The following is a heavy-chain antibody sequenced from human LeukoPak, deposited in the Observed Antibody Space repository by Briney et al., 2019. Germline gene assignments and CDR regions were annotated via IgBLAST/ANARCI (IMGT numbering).Heavy chain of an antibody. CDR3: ATRGSDFWSGFNY. D-gene: IGHD3-3*01. CDR1: GNTLRELP. V-gene: IGHV1-24*01. Sequence: ASVKVSCKLSGNTLRELPIQWVRQAGGKGLEWMAGFDPENAEIVYAQKFQGRVTMTEDTSTNTAYMELTSLTSDDTALYYCATRGSDFWSGFNYWGQGTQVTVSS. J-gene: IGHJ4*02. CDR2: FDPENAEI.